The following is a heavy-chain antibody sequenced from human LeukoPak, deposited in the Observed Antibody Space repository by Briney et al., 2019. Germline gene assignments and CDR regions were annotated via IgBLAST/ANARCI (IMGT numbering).Heavy chain of an antibody. CDR1: RFTFSTYT. CDR2: IGDNGGRT. V-gene: IGHV3-23*01. D-gene: IGHD1-14*01. CDR3: AKDFGRNLGGPGY. Sequence: PGGSLRLSCAASRFTFSTYTMAWVRQAPGGGLEWVSGIGDNGGRTYYADSVKGRFAISRDDSKSTLYLQMNSLRGEDTAVYYCAKDFGRNLGGPGYWGRGTLVIVSS. J-gene: IGHJ4*02.